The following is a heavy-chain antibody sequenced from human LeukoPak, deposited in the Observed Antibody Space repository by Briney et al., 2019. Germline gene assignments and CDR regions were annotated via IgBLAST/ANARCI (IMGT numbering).Heavy chain of an antibody. CDR1: GYTFTSHG. V-gene: IGHV1-18*01. Sequence: ASVKVSCKASGYTFTSHGISWVRQAPGQGLEWMGWISGYNGNTNYAQKFQGRVTMTTDTSTSTAYMELRSLRSDDTAVYYCARDRDGYNLDSSYWGQGTLVTVSS. J-gene: IGHJ4*02. D-gene: IGHD5-24*01. CDR3: ARDRDGYNLDSSY. CDR2: ISGYNGNT.